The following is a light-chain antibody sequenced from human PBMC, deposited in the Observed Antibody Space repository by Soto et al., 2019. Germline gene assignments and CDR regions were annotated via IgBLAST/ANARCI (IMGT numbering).Light chain of an antibody. CDR1: QSVGSN. J-gene: IGKJ1*01. Sequence: EIVVTQTTATLSVSPGERATLSCRASQSVGSNLAWYQQKPGQAPRLLIYGASTRATGIPARFSGSGSGTEFTLTISSLQSEDFAVYYCQQYNNWPQTFGQGTKV. V-gene: IGKV3-15*01. CDR3: QQYNNWPQT. CDR2: GAS.